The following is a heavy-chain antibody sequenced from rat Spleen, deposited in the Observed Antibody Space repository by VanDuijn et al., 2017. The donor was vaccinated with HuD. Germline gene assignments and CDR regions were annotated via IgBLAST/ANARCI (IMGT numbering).Heavy chain of an antibody. CDR2: ISYDGGNT. V-gene: IGHV5-25*01. J-gene: IGHJ1*01. CDR3: EKYHYSSLYWYFDF. CDR1: GFTFSSFA. Sequence: EVQLVESGGGLVQPGRSMKLSCAASGFTFSSFAMAWVRQAPTKGLEWVASISYDGGNTYYRDPVKGRFTISRDNAKSSLYLQMDSLRSEDPSTYYCEKYHYSSLYWYFDFWGPGTMVTVSS. D-gene: IGHD1-2*01.